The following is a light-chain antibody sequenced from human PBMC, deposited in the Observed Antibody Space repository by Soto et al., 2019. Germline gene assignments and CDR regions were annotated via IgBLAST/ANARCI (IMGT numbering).Light chain of an antibody. Sequence: QSVLTQPPSGSGAPGQRVTISCTWSSSNIGAGYPVHWYQQLPGTAPKLLIHGNTNRPSGVPDRFSGSRSGLAITGLQAEDEADYYCSSWDDTLHGRFGGGTKLTVL. CDR2: GNT. J-gene: IGLJ2*01. CDR3: SSWDDTLHGR. V-gene: IGLV1-40*01. CDR1: SSNIGAGYP.